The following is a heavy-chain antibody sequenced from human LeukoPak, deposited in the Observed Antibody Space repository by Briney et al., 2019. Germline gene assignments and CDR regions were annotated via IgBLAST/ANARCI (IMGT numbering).Heavy chain of an antibody. J-gene: IGHJ5*02. CDR2: IYGSGTI. CDR3: ARDSGTTGEVKFDP. CDR1: GGSFSGYY. Sequence: SSETLSLTCAVYGGSFSGYYWSWIRQPAGKGLEWIGRIYGSGTITYNPSLKSRVSMSVDTSRNQFSLNLRYVTAADTAVYYCARDSGTTGEVKFDPWGQGALVTVSS. D-gene: IGHD3-10*01. V-gene: IGHV4-4*07.